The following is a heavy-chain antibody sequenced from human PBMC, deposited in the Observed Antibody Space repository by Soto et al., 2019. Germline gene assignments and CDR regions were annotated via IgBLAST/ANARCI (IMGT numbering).Heavy chain of an antibody. D-gene: IGHD6-19*01. CDR2: ISYDGSNK. Sequence: GSLRLSCAASGFTFSSYAMHWVRQAPGKGLEWVAVISYDGSNKYYADSVKGRFTISRDNSKNTLYLQMNSLRAEDTAVYYCARSRGQWLVDYWGQGTLVTVSS. V-gene: IGHV3-30-3*01. CDR3: ARSRGQWLVDY. J-gene: IGHJ4*02. CDR1: GFTFSSYA.